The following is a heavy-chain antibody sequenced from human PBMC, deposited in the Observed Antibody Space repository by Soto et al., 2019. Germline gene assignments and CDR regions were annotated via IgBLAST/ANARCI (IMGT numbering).Heavy chain of an antibody. V-gene: IGHV4-59*01. D-gene: IGHD6-19*01. CDR2: IYYSGST. J-gene: IGHJ6*02. CDR3: AIEGIAVAGADYYYYYGMDV. Sequence: QVQLQESGPGLVKPSETLSLTCTVSGGSISSYYWSWIRQPPGKGLEWIGYIYYSGSTNYNPSLKSRVTISVDTSKNQFSLKLSSVTAADTAVYYCAIEGIAVAGADYYYYYGMDVWGQGTTVTVSS. CDR1: GGSISSYY.